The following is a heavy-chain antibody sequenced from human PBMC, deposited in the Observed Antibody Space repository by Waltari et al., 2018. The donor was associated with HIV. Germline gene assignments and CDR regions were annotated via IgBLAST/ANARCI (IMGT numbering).Heavy chain of an antibody. D-gene: IGHD3-9*01. Sequence: EVQLLESGGGSVQPGGSLRLSCAASGFTFRSYAMTWVRQGPGKGLGWVSAISGSGTKTYYADSVKGRFTISRDNSKNTVYLQMNSLRAEDTAVYYCAKDNYDILTGYYYWGQGTLVTVSS. V-gene: IGHV3-23*01. CDR3: AKDNYDILTGYYY. J-gene: IGHJ4*02. CDR1: GFTFRSYA. CDR2: ISGSGTKT.